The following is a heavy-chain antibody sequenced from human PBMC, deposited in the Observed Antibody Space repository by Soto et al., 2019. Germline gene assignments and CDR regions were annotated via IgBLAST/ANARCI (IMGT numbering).Heavy chain of an antibody. CDR3: ARGHLINDYGDYEEG. D-gene: IGHD4-17*01. J-gene: IGHJ4*02. CDR2: IYTSGST. Sequence: PSETLSLTCTVSGGSISSYYWSWIRQPAGKGLEWIGRIYTSGSTNYNPSLKSRVTMSVDTSKNQFSLKLSSVTAADTAVYYCARGHLINDYGDYEEGWGQGTLVTVSS. CDR1: GGSISSYY. V-gene: IGHV4-4*07.